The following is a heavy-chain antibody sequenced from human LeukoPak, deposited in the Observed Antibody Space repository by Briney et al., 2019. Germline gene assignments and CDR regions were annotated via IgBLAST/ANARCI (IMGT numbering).Heavy chain of an antibody. V-gene: IGHV1-8*02. J-gene: IGHJ4*02. CDR3: ARDLGGYVFGYYFDY. Sequence: ASVKVSCKASGYTFTSYDINWVRQATGQGLEWMGWMNPNSGNTGYAQKFQGRVTMTRDTSISTAYMELSRLRSDDTAVYYCARDLGGYVFGYYFDYWGQGTLVTVSS. CDR1: GYTFTSYD. CDR2: MNPNSGNT. D-gene: IGHD5-12*01.